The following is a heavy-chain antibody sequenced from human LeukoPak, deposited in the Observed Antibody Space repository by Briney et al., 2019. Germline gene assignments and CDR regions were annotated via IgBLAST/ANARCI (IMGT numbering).Heavy chain of an antibody. CDR3: ARVARPSMVRGVPFDY. CDR1: GGSISSGDYY. V-gene: IGHV4-30-4*01. D-gene: IGHD3-10*01. Sequence: KTSETLSLTCTVSGGSISSGDYYWSWIRQPPGKGLEWIGYIYYSGSTYYNPSLKSRVTISVDTSKNQFSLKLSSVTAADTAVYYCARVARPSMVRGVPFDYWGQGTLVTVSS. CDR2: IYYSGST. J-gene: IGHJ4*02.